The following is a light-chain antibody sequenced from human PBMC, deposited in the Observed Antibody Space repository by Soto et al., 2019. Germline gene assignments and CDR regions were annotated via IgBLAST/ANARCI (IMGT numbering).Light chain of an antibody. Sequence: DIQRTQSPSTLSASVGDRVTITCRASQGISSWLAWYQEKPEKAPKLVIYDASSLQSGVPSRFSGSGSGTDFNLTISSLQPEDFATYDCQQANSFPLTFGGGTKWDIK. J-gene: IGKJ4*01. CDR3: QQANSFPLT. CDR2: DAS. CDR1: QGISSW. V-gene: IGKV1-12*01.